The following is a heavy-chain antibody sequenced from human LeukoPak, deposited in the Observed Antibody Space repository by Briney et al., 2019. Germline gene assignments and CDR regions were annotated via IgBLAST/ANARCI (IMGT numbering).Heavy chain of an antibody. CDR2: ISWNSGSI. Sequence: GGSLRLSCAASGFTFSSYAMHWVRQAPGKGLEWVSGISWNSGSITYAGSVKGRFTISRDNAKNSLYLQMNSLSAEDMALYYCAKGCGSSCYDWFDPWGQGTLVTVSS. J-gene: IGHJ5*02. CDR1: GFTFSSYA. CDR3: AKGCGSSCYDWFDP. D-gene: IGHD6-13*01. V-gene: IGHV3-9*03.